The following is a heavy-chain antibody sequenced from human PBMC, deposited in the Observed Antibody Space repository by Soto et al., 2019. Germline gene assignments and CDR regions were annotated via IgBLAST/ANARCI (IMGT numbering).Heavy chain of an antibody. CDR1: GGSISSSSYY. CDR2: IYYSGST. D-gene: IGHD6-6*01. J-gene: IGHJ6*02. CDR3: ARLRIGSSSDYYYYYGMDV. V-gene: IGHV4-39*01. Sequence: ETLSLTCTVSGGSISSSSYYWGWIRQPPGKGLEWIGSIYYSGSTYYNPSLKSRVTISVDTSKNQFSLKLSSVTAADTAVYYCARLRIGSSSDYYYYYGMDVWGQGTTVTVSS.